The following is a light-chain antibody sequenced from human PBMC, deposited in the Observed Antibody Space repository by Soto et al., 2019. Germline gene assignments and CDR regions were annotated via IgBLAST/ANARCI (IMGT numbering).Light chain of an antibody. CDR1: QDINNY. V-gene: IGKV1-33*01. Sequence: DIPMTQSPSSLSASVGDRVVITCQASQDINNYLNWYQQKLGKAPKLLIYDASNLEPGVPSRFSGSGSGTHFTFTISSLQPEDYATYYCQQFDLLPLTFGGGTKVEIK. CDR3: QQFDLLPLT. J-gene: IGKJ4*01. CDR2: DAS.